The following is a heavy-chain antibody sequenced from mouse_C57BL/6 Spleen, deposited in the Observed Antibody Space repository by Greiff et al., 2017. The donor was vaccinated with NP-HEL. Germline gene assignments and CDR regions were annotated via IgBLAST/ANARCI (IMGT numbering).Heavy chain of an antibody. CDR3: ARSEDYYGMGVFDY. CDR1: GYAFSSSW. D-gene: IGHD1-1*01. V-gene: IGHV1-82*01. J-gene: IGHJ2*01. CDR2: IYPGDGDT. Sequence: QVQLQQSGPELVKPGASVKISCKASGYAFSSSWMNWVKQRPGKGLEWIGRIYPGDGDTNYNGTFKGKATLTADKSSSTAYMQLSSLTSEDSAVYFCARSEDYYGMGVFDYWGQGTTLTVSS.